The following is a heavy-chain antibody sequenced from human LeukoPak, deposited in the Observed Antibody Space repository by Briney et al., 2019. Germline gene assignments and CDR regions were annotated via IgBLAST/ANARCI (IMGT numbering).Heavy chain of an antibody. CDR1: GGSIGSGSYF. CDR3: AREPRRSVGPTGFDY. D-gene: IGHD1-26*01. J-gene: IGHJ4*02. CDR2: IYTSGST. Sequence: SETLSLTCTVSGGSIGSGSYFWSWIRQPAGKGLEWIGRIYTSGSTNYNPSLKNRVIISRDTSKNQFSLKLSSVTAADTAIYYCAREPRRSVGPTGFDYWGQGTLVTVSS. V-gene: IGHV4-61*02.